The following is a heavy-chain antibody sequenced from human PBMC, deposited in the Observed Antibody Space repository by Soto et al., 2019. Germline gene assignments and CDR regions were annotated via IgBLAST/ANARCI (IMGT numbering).Heavy chain of an antibody. CDR3: ARTDRAGYYAY. J-gene: IGHJ4*02. CDR2: IYHSGTT. D-gene: IGHD3-9*01. Sequence: SETLSLTCTFSGDSISSGYHWAWIRQPPGKGLEWVASIYHSGTTYYNPSLTSRVTISVDTSKNQFSLKLSSVTAADSAVYYCARTDRAGYYAYCGEGTPVTLSS. CDR1: GDSISSGYH. V-gene: IGHV4-38-2*02.